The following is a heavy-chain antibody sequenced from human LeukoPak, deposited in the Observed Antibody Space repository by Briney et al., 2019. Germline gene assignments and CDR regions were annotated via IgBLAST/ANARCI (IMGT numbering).Heavy chain of an antibody. V-gene: IGHV1-24*01. D-gene: IGHD3-22*01. CDR3: ARAVYYYDSSGYYGN. CDR2: FDPEDGET. Sequence: ASVTVSCTVSGYTLTELSMHWVRQAPGKGLEWMGGFDPEDGETIYAQKFQGRVTMTEDTSTDTAYMELSSLRSEDTAVYYCARAVYYYDSSGYYGNWGQGTLVTVSS. J-gene: IGHJ4*02. CDR1: GYTLTELS.